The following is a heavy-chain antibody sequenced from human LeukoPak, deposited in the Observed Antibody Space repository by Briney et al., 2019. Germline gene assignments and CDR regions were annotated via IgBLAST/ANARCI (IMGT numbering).Heavy chain of an antibody. V-gene: IGHV3-21*06. CDR1: GFTFSSYS. D-gene: IGHD5-18*01. CDR2: ISSSSSYI. CDR3: AREQDTAMED. J-gene: IGHJ4*02. Sequence: GGSLRLSCAASGFTFSSYSTNWVRQAPGKGLEWVSSISSSSSYIYYADSVKGRFTISRDNAKNSLYLQMNSLRAEDTAVYYCAREQDTAMEDWGQGTLVTVSS.